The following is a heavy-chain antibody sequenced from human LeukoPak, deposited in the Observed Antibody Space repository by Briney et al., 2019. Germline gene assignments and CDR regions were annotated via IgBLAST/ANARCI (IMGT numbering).Heavy chain of an antibody. D-gene: IGHD6-13*01. Sequence: PSETLSLTCTVSGGSISSYYWSWIRQPPGKGLEWIGYVYYSGSTNYNPSLKSRVTISVGTSKNQFSLKLSSVTAADTAVYYCAGQPCHTSTWPSYYFDYWGQGTLVTVSS. CDR3: AGQPCHTSTWPSYYFDY. J-gene: IGHJ4*02. V-gene: IGHV4-59*01. CDR1: GGSISSYY. CDR2: VYYSGST.